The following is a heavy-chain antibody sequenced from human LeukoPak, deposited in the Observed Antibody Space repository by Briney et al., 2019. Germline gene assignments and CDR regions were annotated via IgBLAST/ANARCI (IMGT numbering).Heavy chain of an antibody. CDR2: ISPKSGDT. J-gene: IGHJ4*02. CDR3: ARGRDKTTSPAIDY. V-gene: IGHV1-2*02. D-gene: IGHD2-2*01. Sequence: ASVKVSCKASGYTFSGYYMHWVRQAPGQGHEWMGWISPKSGDTNYAQNFQGRITMTRDTSISTAYMELSRLTSDDTAVYYCARGRDKTTSPAIDYWGQGTLVTVSS. CDR1: GYTFSGYY.